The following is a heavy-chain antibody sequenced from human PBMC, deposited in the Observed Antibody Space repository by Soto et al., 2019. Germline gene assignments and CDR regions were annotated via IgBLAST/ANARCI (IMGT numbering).Heavy chain of an antibody. CDR3: ARRSTTVVDAFDI. D-gene: IGHD4-17*01. Sequence: GESLKISCKGSGYSFTGYWISWVRQMPGKGLEWMGRIDPSDSYTNYSPSFQGHVTISADKSISTAYLQWSSLKASDTAMYYCARRSTTVVDAFDIWGQGTMVTVSS. V-gene: IGHV5-10-1*01. CDR1: GYSFTGYW. J-gene: IGHJ3*02. CDR2: IDPSDSYT.